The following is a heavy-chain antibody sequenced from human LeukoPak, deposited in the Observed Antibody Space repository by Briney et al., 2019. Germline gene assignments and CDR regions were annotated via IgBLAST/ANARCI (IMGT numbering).Heavy chain of an antibody. CDR1: GGSISSYY. V-gene: IGHV4-59*01. J-gene: IGHJ6*03. CDR3: ARAFKELANWGSGAYYYYYYMDV. Sequence: SETLSLTCTVSGGSISSYYWSWIRQPPGKGLEWIGYIYYSGSTNYNPSLKSRVTISVDTSKNQFSLKLSSVTAADTAVYYCARAFKELANWGSGAYYYYYYMDVWGKGTTVTVSS. D-gene: IGHD7-27*01. CDR2: IYYSGST.